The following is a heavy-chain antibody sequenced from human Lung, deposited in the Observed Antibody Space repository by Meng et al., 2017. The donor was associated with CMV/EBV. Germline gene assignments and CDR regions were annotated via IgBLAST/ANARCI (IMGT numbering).Heavy chain of an antibody. D-gene: IGHD4-17*01. Sequence: IYGDSVSSDSAAWNWLRQSPLRGLEWLGRTYYRSKWCYDYAASVKSRITITTDTSKNKFSMHLNSVTPEDTAVYYCARDSDYSLDYWGLGTLVTVSS. J-gene: IGHJ4*02. V-gene: IGHV6-1*01. CDR2: TYYRSKWCY. CDR1: GDSVSSDSAA. CDR3: ARDSDYSLDY.